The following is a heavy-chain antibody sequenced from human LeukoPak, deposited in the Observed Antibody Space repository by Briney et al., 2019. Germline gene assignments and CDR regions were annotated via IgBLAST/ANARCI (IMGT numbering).Heavy chain of an antibody. Sequence: PGGSLRLSCAASGFTFSSYEMNWVRQAPGKGLEWVSYISSSGSTIYYADSVKGRFTISRDNAKNSLYLQMNSLRAEDTAVYYCASTTVVTPWDYRGQGTLVTVSS. J-gene: IGHJ4*02. CDR3: ASTTVVTPWDY. V-gene: IGHV3-48*03. CDR1: GFTFSSYE. CDR2: ISSSGSTI. D-gene: IGHD4-23*01.